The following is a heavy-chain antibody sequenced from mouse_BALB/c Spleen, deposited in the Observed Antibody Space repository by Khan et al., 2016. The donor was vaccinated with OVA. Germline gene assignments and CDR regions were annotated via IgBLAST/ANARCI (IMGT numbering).Heavy chain of an antibody. CDR2: INPSNGYP. V-gene: IGHV1-4*01. CDR1: GYTFTSYT. CDR3: VRDGAYHRNDGWFAY. D-gene: IGHD2-14*01. Sequence: QVQLQQSGAELARPGASVKMSCKASGYTFTSYTIHWIKKRPGQGLEWIGYINPSNGYPNYNQKFKDKATLTTDKSSTTAYLQLSSLTSDDSAVYNCVRDGAYHRNDGWFAYWGQGTLVTVSA. J-gene: IGHJ3*01.